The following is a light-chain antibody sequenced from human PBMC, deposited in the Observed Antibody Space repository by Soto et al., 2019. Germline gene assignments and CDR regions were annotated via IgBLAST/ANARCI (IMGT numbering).Light chain of an antibody. CDR3: QVWDSSSDHYV. CDR1: NIGSKT. Sequence: SSELTQPPSMSVAPGQTASITCEGNNIGSKTVHWYQQKPGQAPVLVVYDDGDRPSGIPERFSGSNSGNAATVTISRVEAGDEADYYCQVWDSSSDHYVFGTGTKVTVL. CDR2: DDG. J-gene: IGLJ1*01. V-gene: IGLV3-21*02.